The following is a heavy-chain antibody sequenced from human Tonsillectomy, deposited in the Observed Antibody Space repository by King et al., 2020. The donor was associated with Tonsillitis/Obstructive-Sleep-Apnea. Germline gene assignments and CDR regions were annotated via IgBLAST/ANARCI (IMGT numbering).Heavy chain of an antibody. CDR1: GYTFTGYY. CDR2: INPNSGGT. CDR3: ARALLLVVPASIHYYGMDV. J-gene: IGHJ6*02. Sequence: GQLVQSGAEVKKPGASVKVSCKASGYTFTGYYMHWVRQAPGQGLEWMGWINPNSGGTNYAQKFQGRDTMTRDTSITTAYMELSRLRSDDTAVYYCARALLLVVPASIHYYGMDVWGQGTPVTVSS. V-gene: IGHV1-2*02. D-gene: IGHD2-2*01.